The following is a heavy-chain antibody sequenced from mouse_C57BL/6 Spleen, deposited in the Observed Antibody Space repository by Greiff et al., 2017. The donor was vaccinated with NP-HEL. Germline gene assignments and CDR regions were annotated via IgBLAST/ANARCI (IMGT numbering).Heavy chain of an antibody. J-gene: IGHJ3*01. CDR3: ARAYYDYDPGFAY. V-gene: IGHV1-55*01. Sequence: QVQLQQPGAELVKPGASVKMSCKASGYTFTSYWITWVKQRPGQGLEWIGDIYPGSGSTNYNEKFKSKATLTVDTSSSTAYMQLSSLTSEDSAVYYCARAYYDYDPGFAYWGQGTLVTVSA. CDR2: IYPGSGST. CDR1: GYTFTSYW. D-gene: IGHD2-4*01.